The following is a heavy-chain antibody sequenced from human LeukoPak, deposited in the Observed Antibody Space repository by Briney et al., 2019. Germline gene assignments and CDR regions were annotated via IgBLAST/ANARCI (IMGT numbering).Heavy chain of an antibody. CDR2: INHSGST. J-gene: IGHJ4*02. V-gene: IGHV4-34*01. D-gene: IGHD2-8*02. CDR3: ARGTLTSGAGDY. CDR1: GGPFSGYY. Sequence: SETLSLTCAVYGGPFSGYYWSWIRQPPGKGLEWIGEINHSGSTNYNPSLKSRVTISVDTSKNQFSLKLSSVTAADTAVYYCARGTLTSGAGDYWGQGTLVTVSS.